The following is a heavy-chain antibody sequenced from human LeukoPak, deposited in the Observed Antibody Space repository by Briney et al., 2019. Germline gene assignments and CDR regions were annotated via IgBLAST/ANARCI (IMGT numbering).Heavy chain of an antibody. J-gene: IGHJ4*02. V-gene: IGHV3-11*05. CDR3: AREGGDGYNVDF. Sequence: GGSLRLSCAVSGFTFSDYYMSWIRQAPGKGLEWVSHISIRSTYTNYADSVEGRFTISRDNAKNSLYLQMNSLRAEDTAVYYCAREGGDGYNVDFWGQGTLVTVSS. CDR2: ISIRSTYT. CDR1: GFTFSDYY. D-gene: IGHD5-24*01.